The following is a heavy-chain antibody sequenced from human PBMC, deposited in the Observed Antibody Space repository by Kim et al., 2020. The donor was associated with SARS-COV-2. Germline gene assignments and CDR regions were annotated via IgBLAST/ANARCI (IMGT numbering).Heavy chain of an antibody. CDR1: GFTFSDYY. CDR3: AREGAGDSSGSNFDY. CDR2: IRSSSSYT. J-gene: IGHJ4*02. D-gene: IGHD3-22*01. V-gene: IGHV3-11*06. Sequence: GGSLRLSCAASGFTFSDYYMSWIRQAPGKGLEWVSYIRSSSSYTNYADSVKGRFTISRDNAKNSLYLQMNSLRAEDTAVYYCAREGAGDSSGSNFDYWGQRTLVTVSS.